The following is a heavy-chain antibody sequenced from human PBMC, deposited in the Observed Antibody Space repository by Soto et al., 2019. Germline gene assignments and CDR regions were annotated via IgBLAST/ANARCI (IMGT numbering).Heavy chain of an antibody. V-gene: IGHV3-53*01. Sequence: PGGSLRLSCAASGFIVSDNYINWVRQAPGKGLEWGSVTYTGGYTYYADSVKGRFTISRDNSKNRLYLQMNSLRAEDTAVYYCAREVSGTSLDYWGKGTLGTV. CDR1: GFIVSDNY. CDR3: AREVSGTSLDY. J-gene: IGHJ4*02. CDR2: TYTGGYT. D-gene: IGHD1-1*01.